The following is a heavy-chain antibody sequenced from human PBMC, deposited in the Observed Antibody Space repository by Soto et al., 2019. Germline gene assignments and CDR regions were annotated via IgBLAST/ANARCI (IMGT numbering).Heavy chain of an antibody. D-gene: IGHD3-16*01. J-gene: IGHJ4*02. CDR1: GFTFSSYA. CDR3: AKDPDYDYIWGSCYFDY. Sequence: EVQLLESGGGLVQPGGSLRLSCAASGFTFSSYAMSWVRQTPGKGLEWVSAISGSGGSTYYADSVKGRFTISRDNSKNTLYMQMNRLRAEDTAVYYCAKDPDYDYIWGSCYFDYWGQGTLVTVSS. V-gene: IGHV3-23*01. CDR2: ISGSGGST.